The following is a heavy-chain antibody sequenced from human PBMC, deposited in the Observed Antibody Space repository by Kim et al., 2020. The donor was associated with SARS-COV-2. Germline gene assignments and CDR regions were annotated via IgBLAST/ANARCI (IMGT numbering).Heavy chain of an antibody. V-gene: IGHV4-31*02. CDR2: T. D-gene: IGHD6-25*01. Sequence: TYYNPSLKSRVTISVETSKNQFSLKLNSVTAADTAVYYCARTVRPLFFDSWGQGTLVTVSS. CDR3: ARTVRPLFFDS. J-gene: IGHJ4*02.